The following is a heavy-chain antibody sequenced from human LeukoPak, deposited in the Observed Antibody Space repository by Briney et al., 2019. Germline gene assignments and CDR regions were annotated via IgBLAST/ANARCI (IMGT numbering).Heavy chain of an antibody. J-gene: IGHJ3*02. D-gene: IGHD5-12*01. CDR3: ARGISGYDYDAFDI. CDR1: GYTFTGYY. CDR2: INPNSGGT. Sequence: ASVKVSCKASGYTFTGYYMHWVRQAPGQGLEWMGWINPNSGGTNYAQTFQGRVTMTRDTSISTAYVELSRLRSDDTAVYYCARGISGYDYDAFDIWGHGTMVTVSS. V-gene: IGHV1-2*02.